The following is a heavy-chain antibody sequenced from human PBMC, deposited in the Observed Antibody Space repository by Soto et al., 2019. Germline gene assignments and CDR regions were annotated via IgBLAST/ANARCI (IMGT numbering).Heavy chain of an antibody. J-gene: IGHJ6*02. Sequence: ASVKVSCKASGGTFSSYAISWVRQAPGQGLEWMGGIIPIFGTANYAQKFQGRVTITADEPTSTAYMELSSLRSEDTAVYYCARSRPMITFGGVIASPSGYYYCMDVWGQGTTVTVSS. CDR3: ARSRPMITFGGVIASPSGYYYCMDV. D-gene: IGHD3-16*02. V-gene: IGHV1-69*13. CDR1: GGTFSSYA. CDR2: IIPIFGTA.